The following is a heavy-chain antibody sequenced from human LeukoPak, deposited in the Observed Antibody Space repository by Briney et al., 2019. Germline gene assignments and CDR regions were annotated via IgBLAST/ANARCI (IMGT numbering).Heavy chain of an antibody. D-gene: IGHD6-13*01. CDR2: ISSSSSSI. CDR3: ARTATDTGEFDY. J-gene: IGHJ4*02. CDR1: GFTFSSYS. V-gene: IGHV3-21*01. Sequence: GGSLRFSCAASGFTFSSYSMNWVRQAPGKGLECVSSISSSSSSIYYADSVKGRFTISRDDAKNSLYLQMNSLRAEDTAVYYCARTATDTGEFDYWGQGTLVTVSS.